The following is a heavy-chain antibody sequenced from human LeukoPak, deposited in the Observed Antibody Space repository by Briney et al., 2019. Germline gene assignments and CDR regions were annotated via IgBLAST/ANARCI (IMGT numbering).Heavy chain of an antibody. CDR1: GFTFSSYG. Sequence: TGGTLRLSCAASGFTFSSYGMSWVRQAPGKGLEWVSAISGSGGSTYYADSVKGRFTISRDNSKNTLYLQMNSLRAEDTAVYYCAKGLKRYSSSWGWENWFDPWGQGTLVTVSS. J-gene: IGHJ5*02. CDR3: AKGLKRYSSSWGWENWFDP. D-gene: IGHD6-13*01. CDR2: ISGSGGST. V-gene: IGHV3-23*01.